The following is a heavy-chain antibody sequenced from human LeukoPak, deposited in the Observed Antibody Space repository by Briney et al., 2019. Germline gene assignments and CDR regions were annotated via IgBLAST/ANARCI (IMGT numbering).Heavy chain of an antibody. CDR2: INPNSGGT. V-gene: IGHV1-2*06. CDR3: ARVPLWELLPRDY. J-gene: IGHJ4*02. Sequence: ASVTVSCKTSGYTFTDYYIHWVRQAPGQGLEWMGRINPNSGGTNCAQKFQGRVTMTRDTSINTAYMELSRLRSDDTAIYYCARVPLWELLPRDYWGQGTLVTVSS. D-gene: IGHD1-26*01. CDR1: GYTFTDYY.